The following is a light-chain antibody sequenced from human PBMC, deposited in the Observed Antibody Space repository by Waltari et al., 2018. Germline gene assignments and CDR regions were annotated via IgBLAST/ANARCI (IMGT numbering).Light chain of an antibody. V-gene: IGKV1-33*01. CDR1: HDISNS. Sequence: DIQMTQSPSSLSASVGDRVTITCQASHDISNSLNWYQQKPGKAPKLLIYDASKLERGVPSRFSGSGSGTDFTFTINSLQPEDFATYYCQHYDNLLFTFGPGTKVDFK. CDR3: QHYDNLLFT. J-gene: IGKJ3*01. CDR2: DAS.